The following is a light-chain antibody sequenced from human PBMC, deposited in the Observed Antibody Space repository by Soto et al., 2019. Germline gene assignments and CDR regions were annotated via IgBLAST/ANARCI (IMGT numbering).Light chain of an antibody. V-gene: IGKV3-11*01. Sequence: IVLTQSPATLSLPPGDRATLSCRASQNIGSLLAWYQQKPGQAPRLLIHGASNRATGIPARFSGSGYGTDFSLIITSLEPEDFAFYYCHQRYDWPITFGQGTRLDIK. CDR3: HQRYDWPIT. CDR1: QNIGSL. CDR2: GAS. J-gene: IGKJ5*01.